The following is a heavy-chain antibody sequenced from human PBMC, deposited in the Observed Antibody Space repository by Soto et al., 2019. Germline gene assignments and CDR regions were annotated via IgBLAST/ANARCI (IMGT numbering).Heavy chain of an antibody. D-gene: IGHD3-22*01. J-gene: IGHJ4*02. CDR1: GFTFSSYA. CDR3: ARDPEYYYDSSGYCDY. V-gene: IGHV3-30-3*01. CDR2: ISYDGSNK. Sequence: SGGSLRLSCAASGFTFSSYAMHWVRQAPGKGLEWVAVISYDGSNKYYADSVKGRFTISRDNSKNTLYLQMNSLRAEDTAVYYCARDPEYYYDSSGYCDYWGQGTLVTVSS.